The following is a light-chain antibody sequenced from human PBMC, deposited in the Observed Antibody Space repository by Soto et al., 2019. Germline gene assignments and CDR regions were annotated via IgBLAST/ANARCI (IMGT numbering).Light chain of an antibody. CDR2: GAS. Sequence: EIVMTQSPGSLSGSRWGRVALSCMASQSVGNNLAWHQQKPGQAPRLLIYGASTRATGFPARFSGSGSGTEFTLTISSLQSPDFAVYYCQQYNGWPITFGQGTRLEIK. V-gene: IGKV3-15*01. J-gene: IGKJ5*01. CDR1: QSVGNN. CDR3: QQYNGWPIT.